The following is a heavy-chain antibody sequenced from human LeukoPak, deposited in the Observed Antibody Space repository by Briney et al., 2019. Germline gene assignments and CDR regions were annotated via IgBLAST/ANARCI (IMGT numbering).Heavy chain of an antibody. D-gene: IGHD3-10*01. V-gene: IGHV3-64D*06. CDR3: VKDLTGSGDY. CDR2: ITSDGGTT. J-gene: IGHJ4*02. CDR1: GFTFNNYA. Sequence: PGGSLRLSCSASGFTFNNYAMHRVRQAPGKGLEYVSAITSDGGTTYYGDSVRGRFTISRDNSKNTVYLQMSSLRPEDTAVYYCVKDLTGSGDYWGQGTLVTVSS.